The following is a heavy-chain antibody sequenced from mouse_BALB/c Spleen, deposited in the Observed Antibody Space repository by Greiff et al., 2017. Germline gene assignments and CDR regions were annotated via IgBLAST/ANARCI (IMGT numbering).Heavy chain of an antibody. J-gene: IGHJ2*01. CDR2: IYPGDGDT. Sequence: QVQLKQSGAELVRPGSSVKICCKASGYAFSSYWMNWVKQRPGQGLEWIGQIYPGDGDTNYNGKFKGKATLTADKSSSTAYMQLSSLTSEDSAVYFCARKLLRSYFDYWGQGTTLTVSS. D-gene: IGHD1-1*01. V-gene: IGHV1-80*01. CDR3: ARKLLRSYFDY. CDR1: GYAFSSYW.